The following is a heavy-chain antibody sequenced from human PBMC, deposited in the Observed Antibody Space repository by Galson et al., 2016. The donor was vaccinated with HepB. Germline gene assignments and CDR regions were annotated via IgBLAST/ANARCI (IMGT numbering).Heavy chain of an antibody. V-gene: IGHV3-23*01. CDR2: ITGRGTST. Sequence: SLRLSCAASGFSFSSYAMSWVRQAPGTGLEWVSTITGRGTSTYYADSVEGRFTISRDNSKNTLYLQMNSLRAEDTATYYCAKEMRWLKLGLDYWGQGALVTVSS. D-gene: IGHD5-24*01. J-gene: IGHJ4*02. CDR3: AKEMRWLKLGLDY. CDR1: GFSFSSYA.